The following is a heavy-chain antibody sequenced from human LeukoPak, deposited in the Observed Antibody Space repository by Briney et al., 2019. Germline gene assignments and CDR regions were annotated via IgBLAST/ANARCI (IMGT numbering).Heavy chain of an antibody. CDR2: ISGNSGRT. D-gene: IGHD6-13*01. CDR3: AKSTSSWKRVDY. CDR1: GFTFSSYA. V-gene: IGHV3-23*01. J-gene: IGHJ4*02. Sequence: GGSLRLSCAASGFTFSSYAMSWVRQAPGKGLEWVSSISGNSGRTYYADSVKGRFSISRDNSNNTLYLQMNSLRAEDAAVYYCAKSTSSWKRVDYWGQGTLVTVSS.